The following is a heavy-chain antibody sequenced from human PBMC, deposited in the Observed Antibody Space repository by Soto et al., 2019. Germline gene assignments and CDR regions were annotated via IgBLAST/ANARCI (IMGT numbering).Heavy chain of an antibody. CDR2: IWYDGSNK. J-gene: IGHJ6*02. CDR3: ARTTAGKGYSSGWYGDYYYGMDV. CDR1: GFTFSSYG. Sequence: PGGSLRLSCAAFGFTFSSYGMHRVRQAPGKGLEWVAVIWYDGSNKYYADSVKGRFTISRDNSKNTLYLQMNSLRAEDTAVYYCARTTAGKGYSSGWYGDYYYGMDVWGQGTTVTVSS. V-gene: IGHV3-33*01. D-gene: IGHD6-19*01.